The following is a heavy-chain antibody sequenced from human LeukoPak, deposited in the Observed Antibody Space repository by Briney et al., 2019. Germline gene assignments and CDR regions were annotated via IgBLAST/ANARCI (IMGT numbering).Heavy chain of an antibody. V-gene: IGHV4-61*02. CDR3: ASILGYSYLFDY. CDR1: GGSFSSASYY. J-gene: IGHJ4*02. CDR2: IYASGST. D-gene: IGHD5-18*01. Sequence: SQTLSLTCTVSGGSFSSASYYWSWIRQPAGKGLEWIGRIYASGSTNYNPSLKSRVTMSVDTSKNQFSLKLSSVTAADTAVYYCASILGYSYLFDYWGQGTLVTVSS.